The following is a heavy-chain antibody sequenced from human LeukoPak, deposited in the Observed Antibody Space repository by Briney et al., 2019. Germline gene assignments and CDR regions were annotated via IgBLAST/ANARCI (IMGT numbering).Heavy chain of an antibody. CDR3: ARWRHCGGDCYPSAFDI. CDR2: IYCSAST. D-gene: IGHD2-21*02. CDR1: GGSISSFY. Sequence: ETLSLTCTVSGGSISSFYWRWVRQPPGKGLVWVGDIYCSASTNYNPYLKSPITISVDTSKTQFSLKLSSVTAADTAVYYCARWRHCGGDCYPSAFDIWGQGTMVTVSS. V-gene: IGHV4-59*01. J-gene: IGHJ3*02.